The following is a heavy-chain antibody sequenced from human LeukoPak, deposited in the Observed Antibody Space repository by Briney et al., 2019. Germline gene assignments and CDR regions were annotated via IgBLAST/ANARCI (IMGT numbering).Heavy chain of an antibody. Sequence: SETLSLTCTVSGGSISGYYWSWIRQPPGKGLEWIGEINHSGSTNYNPSLKSRVTISLDTSKNHFSLKLSSVTAADTAVYYCARTWLVRGWFDPWGQGTLVTVSS. CDR3: ARTWLVRGWFDP. J-gene: IGHJ5*02. CDR2: INHSGST. CDR1: GGSISGYY. D-gene: IGHD6-19*01. V-gene: IGHV4-34*01.